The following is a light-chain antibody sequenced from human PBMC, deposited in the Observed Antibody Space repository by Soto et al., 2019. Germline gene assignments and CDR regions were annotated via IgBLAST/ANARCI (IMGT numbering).Light chain of an antibody. CDR3: CSYAGSYTRG. J-gene: IGLJ1*01. CDR1: SRDVGGYTY. V-gene: IGLV2-11*01. CDR2: DGG. Sequence: QSALTQLRSVSGSPGQSVTISRTGTSRDVGGYTYVSWYQQHPGKAPKLMIYDGGKRPSGVPDRFSGSKSDNTASLTISGLQAEEEADYYGCSYAGSYTRGFGTGTKVTVL.